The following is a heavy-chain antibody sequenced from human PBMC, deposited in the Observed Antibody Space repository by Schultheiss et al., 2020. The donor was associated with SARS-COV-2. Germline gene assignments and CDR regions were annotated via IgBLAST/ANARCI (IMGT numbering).Heavy chain of an antibody. CDR3: ARGVQATHPGYYFDY. Sequence: SETLSLTCAVSGYSISSGYYWGWIRQPPGKGLEWIGSIYHSGSTYYNPSLKSRVTISVDTSKNQFSLKLSSVTAADTAVYYCARGVQATHPGYYFDYWGQGTLVTVSS. D-gene: IGHD1-1*01. CDR2: IYHSGST. J-gene: IGHJ4*02. V-gene: IGHV4-38-2*01. CDR1: GYSISSGYY.